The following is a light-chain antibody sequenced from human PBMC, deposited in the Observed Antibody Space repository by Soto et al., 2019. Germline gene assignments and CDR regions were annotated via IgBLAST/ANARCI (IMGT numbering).Light chain of an antibody. V-gene: IGKV1-39*01. CDR1: ESIARH. CDR2: AAS. J-gene: IGKJ5*01. CDR3: QQTYSTLSIT. Sequence: DIQMTQSPSSLSASVGDRVTITCRASESIARHLNWYQQKPGKAPKLLIYAASSLQNGVPSRFXGGGSGTDFTLTSSNLQPEDFATYYCQQTYSTLSITFGQGTRLEMK.